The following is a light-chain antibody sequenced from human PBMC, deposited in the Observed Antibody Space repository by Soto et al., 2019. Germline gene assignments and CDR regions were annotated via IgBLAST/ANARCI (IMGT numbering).Light chain of an antibody. CDR1: QNINNY. Sequence: DIQMTQSPSSLSASVGDRVTITCRASQNINNYLNWFQQKPGKAPKLLINDASNLQTGVPSRFSGSGSGTDFTLVISSLQPEDIATYYCQQYENVPTFGQGTRLEI. J-gene: IGKJ5*01. V-gene: IGKV1-33*01. CDR2: DAS. CDR3: QQYENVPT.